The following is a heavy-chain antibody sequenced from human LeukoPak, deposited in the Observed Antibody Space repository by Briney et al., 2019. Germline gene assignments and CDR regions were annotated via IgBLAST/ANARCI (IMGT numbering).Heavy chain of an antibody. V-gene: IGHV4-4*07. CDR2: IYTSGST. J-gene: IGHJ6*03. Sequence: PSETLSLTCTVSGGSISIYYWSWIRQPAGKGLEWIGRIYTSGSTNYNPSLKSRVTMSVDTSKNQFSLKLSSVTAADTAVYYCARDLYSSGWYGYYYYMDVWGKGTTVTVSS. CDR3: ARDLYSSGWYGYYYYMDV. D-gene: IGHD6-19*01. CDR1: GGSISIYY.